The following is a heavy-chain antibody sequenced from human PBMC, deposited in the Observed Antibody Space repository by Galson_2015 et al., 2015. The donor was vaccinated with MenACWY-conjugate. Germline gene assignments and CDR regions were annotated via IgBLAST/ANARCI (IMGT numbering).Heavy chain of an antibody. Sequence: SLRLSCAASGFTFSSYWMSWVRQAPGKGLEWVANIKQDGSEKYYVDSVKGRFTISRDNAKNSLYLQMNSLRAEDTAVYYCTTDGSHPYDYVWGSYRSNYFDYWGQGTLVTVSS. CDR2: IKQDGSEK. J-gene: IGHJ4*02. CDR1: GFTFSSYW. V-gene: IGHV3-7*03. CDR3: TTDGSHPYDYVWGSYRSNYFDY. D-gene: IGHD3-16*02.